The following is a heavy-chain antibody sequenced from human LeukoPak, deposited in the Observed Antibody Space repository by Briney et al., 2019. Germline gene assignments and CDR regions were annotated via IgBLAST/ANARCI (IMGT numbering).Heavy chain of an antibody. Sequence: GASVKVSCKVSGYTLTDLSMHWVRQAPGKGLEWMGGFDPEDGETIYAQKFQGRVTMTEDTSTDTAYMELSSLRSEDTAVYYCARGQHLYYDFWSGLDDKLDYWGQGTLVTVSS. D-gene: IGHD3-3*01. J-gene: IGHJ4*02. CDR1: GYTLTDLS. CDR2: FDPEDGET. V-gene: IGHV1-24*01. CDR3: ARGQHLYYDFWSGLDDKLDY.